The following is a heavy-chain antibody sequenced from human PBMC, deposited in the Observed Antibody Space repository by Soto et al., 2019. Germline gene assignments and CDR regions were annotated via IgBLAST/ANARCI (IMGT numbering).Heavy chain of an antibody. CDR3: TTDQILGGYDPPYYYYGMDV. D-gene: IGHD5-12*01. Sequence: GGSLRLSCAASGFTFSNAWMSWVRQAPGKGLEWVGRIKSKTDGGTTDYAAPVKGRFTISRDDSKNTLYLQMNSLKTEDTAVYYCTTDQILGGYDPPYYYYGMDVWGQGTTVTSP. CDR2: IKSKTDGGTT. V-gene: IGHV3-15*01. CDR1: GFTFSNAW. J-gene: IGHJ6*02.